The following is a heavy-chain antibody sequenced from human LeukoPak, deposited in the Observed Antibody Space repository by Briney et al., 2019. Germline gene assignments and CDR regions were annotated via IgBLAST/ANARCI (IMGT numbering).Heavy chain of an antibody. V-gene: IGHV4-34*01. J-gene: IGHJ4*02. CDR1: GGSFSGYY. CDR3: ARGRGSGWYRLNLGFDY. D-gene: IGHD6-19*01. CDR2: INHSGST. Sequence: SETLSLTCAVYGGSFSGYYWSWIRQPPGKGLEWIGEINHSGSTNYNPSLKSRVTISVDTSKNQFSLKLSSVTAADTAVYYCARGRGSGWYRLNLGFDYWGQGTLVTVSS.